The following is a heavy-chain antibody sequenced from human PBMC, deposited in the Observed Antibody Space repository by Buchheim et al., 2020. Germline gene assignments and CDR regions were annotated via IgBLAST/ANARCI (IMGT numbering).Heavy chain of an antibody. CDR2: ISYSGST. J-gene: IGHJ4*02. CDR1: GGSINSYY. CDR3: ARGYSGFALDY. V-gene: IGHV4-59*01. Sequence: QVQLQESGPGLVKPSETLSLTCTVSGGSINSYYWSWIRQPPGKGLEWIGYISYSGSTNYNPSLKSRVTISVEQSKNQFSLKVSSVTAADTAVYYCARGYSGFALDYWGQGTL. D-gene: IGHD5-12*01.